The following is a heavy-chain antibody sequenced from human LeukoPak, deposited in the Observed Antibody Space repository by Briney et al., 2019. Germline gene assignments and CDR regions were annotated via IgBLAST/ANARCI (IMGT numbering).Heavy chain of an antibody. CDR1: GFTFYDYA. CDR2: ISWNSGSI. J-gene: IGHJ4*02. CDR3: AKEAYGSGSYSLYYFDY. V-gene: IGHV3-9*01. Sequence: GGSLRLSCAASGFTFYDYAMHWVRQASGKGLEWVSGISWNSGSIGYADSVKGRFTISRDNAKNSLYLQMNSLRAEDTALYYCAKEAYGSGSYSLYYFDYWGQGTLVTVSS. D-gene: IGHD3-10*01.